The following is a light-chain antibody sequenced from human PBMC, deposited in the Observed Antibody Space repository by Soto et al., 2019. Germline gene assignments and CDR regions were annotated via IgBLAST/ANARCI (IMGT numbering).Light chain of an antibody. V-gene: IGKV1-33*01. CDR1: QNINNY. J-gene: IGKJ5*01. CDR2: DAS. Sequence: DIQMTQSPSCLSASVGDRVTITCQASQNINNYLNWYQQKPGRAPKLLIYDASNLEAGVPSRFRGSGSGADFTFTISRLQPEDTATYYCQQYENLPTFGQGTRLEIK. CDR3: QQYENLPT.